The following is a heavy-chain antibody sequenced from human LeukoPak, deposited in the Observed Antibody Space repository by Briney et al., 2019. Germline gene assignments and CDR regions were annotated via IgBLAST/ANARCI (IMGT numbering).Heavy chain of an antibody. J-gene: IGHJ1*01. D-gene: IGHD2/OR15-2a*01. CDR3: ARDERLSSRPLYFQD. V-gene: IGHV1-69*13. CDR2: IIPVFGSP. CDR1: GGTFSNYG. Sequence: ASVNVSCKVSGGTFSNYGLSWVRQAPGQGLEWMGGIIPVFGSPSYAQKFQDRVVIIADDSTSTVYMELTSLRSEDTAVYYCARDERLSSRPLYFQDWGQGTLVTVSS.